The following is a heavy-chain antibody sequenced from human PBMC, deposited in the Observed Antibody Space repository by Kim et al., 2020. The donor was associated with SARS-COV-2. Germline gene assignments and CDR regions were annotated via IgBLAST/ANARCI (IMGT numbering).Heavy chain of an antibody. CDR1: GASIRGAVYS. D-gene: IGHD1-26*01. CDR2: IYHSGST. CDR3: VAVGRGFPEY. J-gene: IGHJ4*02. V-gene: IGHV4-30-2*01. Sequence: SETLSLTCAVSGASIRGAVYSWSWIRQPPGKGLELIANIYHSGSTSYNTSLKSRVTMSVDRSKNQFYLRLNSMTAADTAVYFCVAVGRGFPEYWGQG.